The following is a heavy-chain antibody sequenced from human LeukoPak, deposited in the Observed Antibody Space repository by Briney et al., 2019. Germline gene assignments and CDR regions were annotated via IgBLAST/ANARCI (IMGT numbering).Heavy chain of an antibody. CDR1: GYSFTSYW. V-gene: IGHV5-51*01. D-gene: IGHD3-10*01. J-gene: IGHJ4*02. CDR3: ARVSMVRGVITSIDY. CDR2: IYPGDSDT. Sequence: GEPLQISCKGSGYSFTSYWVGWVRQMPGKGLEWMGIIYPGDSDTRYSPSFQGQVTISADKSISTAYLQWSSLKASDTAMYYCARVSMVRGVITSIDYWGQGTLVTVSS.